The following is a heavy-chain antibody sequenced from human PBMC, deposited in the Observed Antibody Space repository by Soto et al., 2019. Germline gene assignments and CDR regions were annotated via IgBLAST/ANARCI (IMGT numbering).Heavy chain of an antibody. CDR1: GFTFSSYA. Sequence: VQLLESGGGLVQPGGSLRLSCAASGFTFSSYAMSWVRQAPGKGLEWVSAISGSGGSKYYADSVKGRFTISRDNSKTTLYLQINSLRAEDTAVYYCAKSPYYGSGSYFLYMDVLGKGTTVTVSS. J-gene: IGHJ6*03. CDR3: AKSPYYGSGSYFLYMDV. D-gene: IGHD3-10*01. CDR2: ISGSGGSK. V-gene: IGHV3-23*01.